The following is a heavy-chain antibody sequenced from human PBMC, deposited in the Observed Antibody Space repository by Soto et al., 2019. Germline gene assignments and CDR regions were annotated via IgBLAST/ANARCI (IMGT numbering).Heavy chain of an antibody. D-gene: IGHD3-16*01. V-gene: IGHV1-3*01. J-gene: IGHJ6*02. CDR3: ARRMGGRYYYGMDV. CDR1: GYTFTSYA. Sequence: ASVKVSCKASGYTFTSYAMHWVRQAPGQRLEWMGWINAGNGNTKYSQKFQGRVTVTRDTSASTAYMELSSLRSEGTAVYYCARRMGGRYYYGMDVWGQGTTVTVSS. CDR2: INAGNGNT.